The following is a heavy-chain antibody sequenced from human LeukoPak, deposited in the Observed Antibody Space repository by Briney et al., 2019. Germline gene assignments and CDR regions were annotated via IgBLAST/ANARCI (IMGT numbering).Heavy chain of an antibody. CDR3: ARDGFGGNYYYYYYMDV. D-gene: IGHD3-10*01. CDR1: GYTFTSYG. CDR2: ISAYNGNT. V-gene: IGHV1-18*01. Sequence: ASVKVSCKASGYTFTSYGISWVRQAPGQGLEWMGWISAYNGNTNYAQKLQGRVTMTTDTSTSTAYMELRSLRSDDTAVYYCARDGFGGNYYYYYYMDVWGKGTTVTISS. J-gene: IGHJ6*03.